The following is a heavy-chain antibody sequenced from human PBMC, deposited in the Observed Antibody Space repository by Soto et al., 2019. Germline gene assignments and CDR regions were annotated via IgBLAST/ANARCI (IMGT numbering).Heavy chain of an antibody. CDR2: ISSSSSYI. CDR3: AREVDILTGYYYYGMDV. D-gene: IGHD3-9*01. CDR1: GVTCISYS. J-gene: IGHJ6*02. V-gene: IGHV3-21*01. Sequence: GVSLILSWAASGVTCISYSVNWVRQDPGKGLEWVSSISSSSSYIYYADSVKGRFTISRDNVKNSLYLQMNSLRAEDTAVYYCAREVDILTGYYYYGMDVWGQGTTVTVSS.